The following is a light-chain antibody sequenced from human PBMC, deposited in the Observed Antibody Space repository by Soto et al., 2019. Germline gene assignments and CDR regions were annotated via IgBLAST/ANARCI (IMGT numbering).Light chain of an antibody. V-gene: IGKV1-9*01. CDR3: QHFNSYPWT. CDR1: QAITNN. CDR2: EES. Sequence: DIHLTQSPSSLSASVGDRVTITCRASQAITNNLAWYQQKPGNPPRLLIYEESTLHSGVPSRFSGRKVGTQFILTIDSLQPDDFATYYCQHFNSYPWTFGQGTKVDIK. J-gene: IGKJ1*01.